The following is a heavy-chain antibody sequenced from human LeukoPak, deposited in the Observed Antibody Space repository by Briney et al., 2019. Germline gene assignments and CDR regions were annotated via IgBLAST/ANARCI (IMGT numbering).Heavy chain of an antibody. V-gene: IGHV5-51*01. D-gene: IGHD5-24*01. CDR1: GYSFTSYW. J-gene: IGHJ4*02. CDR2: IYPGDSDT. Sequence: GESLKISCKGSGYSFTSYWIGWVRQMPGKGLEWMGIIYPGDSDTRYSPSLQGQVTISADKFISTAYLQWSSLKASDTAMYYCAREGRRDGYNFDYWGQGTLVTVSS. CDR3: AREGRRDGYNFDY.